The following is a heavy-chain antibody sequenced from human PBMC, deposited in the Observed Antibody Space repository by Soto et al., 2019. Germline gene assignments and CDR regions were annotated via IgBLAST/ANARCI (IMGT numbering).Heavy chain of an antibody. D-gene: IGHD4-4*01. CDR1: GFPFSSYV. J-gene: IGHJ4*02. CDR3: AKDSNKYSSSLRGRYFDY. Sequence: EVQLLESVGGLVQRGGSLRLSCAASGFPFSSYVMSWVRQAPGKGLEWVSGISGGASNTFYADSMKGRFTISRDNSKNTLLLQMNSLGAEDTAVYYCAKDSNKYSSSLRGRYFDYWGQGIGVTVSS. CDR2: ISGGASNT. V-gene: IGHV3-23*01.